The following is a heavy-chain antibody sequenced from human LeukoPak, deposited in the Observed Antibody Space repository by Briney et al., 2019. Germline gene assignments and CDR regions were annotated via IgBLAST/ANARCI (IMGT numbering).Heavy chain of an antibody. CDR2: INPNSGGT. V-gene: IGHV1-2*02. Sequence: ASVKVSCKASGYTFTGYYMHWVRQAPGQGLEWMGWINPNSGGTNSAQKFQRRVTMTRDTSISTAYMELSRLRSDDTAVYYCARGYCSGGDCYEFDYWGQGTLVTVSS. D-gene: IGHD2-15*01. CDR3: ARGYCSGGDCYEFDY. CDR1: GYTFTGYY. J-gene: IGHJ4*02.